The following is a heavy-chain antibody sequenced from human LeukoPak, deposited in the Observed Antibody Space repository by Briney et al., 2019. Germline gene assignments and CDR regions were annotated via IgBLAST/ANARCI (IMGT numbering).Heavy chain of an antibody. CDR1: GGTFSSYA. J-gene: IGHJ6*02. CDR3: ARALDIVVVVANPYYGMDV. CDR2: IIPIFGTA. D-gene: IGHD2-15*01. Sequence: SVKVSCKASGGTFSSYAISWVRQAPGQGLEWMGGIIPIFGTANYAQKFQGRVTITAGESTSTAYMELSSLRSEDTAVYHCARALDIVVVVANPYYGMDVWGQGTTVTVSS. V-gene: IGHV1-69*01.